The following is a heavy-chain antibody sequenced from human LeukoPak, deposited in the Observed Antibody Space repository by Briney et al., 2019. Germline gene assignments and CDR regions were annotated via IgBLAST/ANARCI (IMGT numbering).Heavy chain of an antibody. J-gene: IGHJ4*02. CDR3: AREGYYGSGRLTDY. CDR2: INHSGST. CDR1: GGSFSGYY. Sequence: PSETLSLTCAVYGGSFSGYYWSWLRHPPGKGLEWIGEINHSGSTDYNPSLKSRVTISVDTSKNQFSLRLSSVAAADTAVYYCAREGYYGSGRLTDYWGQGSLVTVSS. V-gene: IGHV4-34*01. D-gene: IGHD3-10*01.